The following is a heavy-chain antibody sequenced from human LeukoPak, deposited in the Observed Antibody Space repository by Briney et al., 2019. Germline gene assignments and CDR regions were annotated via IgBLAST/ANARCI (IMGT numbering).Heavy chain of an antibody. V-gene: IGHV1-2*02. J-gene: IGHJ4*02. CDR1: GYTFIGYY. CDR3: ARDLPGYSSSWFSE. Sequence: ASVKVSCKASGYTFIGYYMHWVRQAPGQGLEWMGWINPTGGATKYAQKFQGRVSMTRDTSVSTAYLEVNRLRSDDTAVYYCARDLPGYSSSWFSEWGQGTRVTVSS. CDR2: INPTGGAT. D-gene: IGHD6-13*01.